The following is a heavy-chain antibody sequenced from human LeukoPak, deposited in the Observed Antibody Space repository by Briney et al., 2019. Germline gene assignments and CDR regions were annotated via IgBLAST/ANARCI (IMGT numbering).Heavy chain of an antibody. D-gene: IGHD6-25*01. Sequence: GRSLRLSCAASGFTFDDYAMHWVRQAPGKGLEWVSTISGSGVSTYYADSVKGRFTISRDNSKNMLYLQMNSLRAEDTAVYYCALHGGSIWGQGTMVTVSS. V-gene: IGHV3-23*01. CDR1: GFTFDDYA. J-gene: IGHJ3*02. CDR2: ISGSGVST. CDR3: ALHGGSI.